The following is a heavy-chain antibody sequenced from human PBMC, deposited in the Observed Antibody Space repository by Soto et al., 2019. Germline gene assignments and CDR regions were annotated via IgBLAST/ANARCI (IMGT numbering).Heavy chain of an antibody. Sequence: QVQLVQSGAEVKKPGSSVKVSCKASGGTFSSYAISWVRQAPGQGLEWMGGIIPMFGTTKYAQKFQGRLTITADESTSTAYMELSSLRYGDTAVYYCARGVVVVPTSQLGWFDPWGQGTLVTVSS. CDR1: GGTFSSYA. CDR2: IIPMFGTT. CDR3: ARGVVVVPTSQLGWFDP. J-gene: IGHJ5*02. V-gene: IGHV1-69*01. D-gene: IGHD2-15*01.